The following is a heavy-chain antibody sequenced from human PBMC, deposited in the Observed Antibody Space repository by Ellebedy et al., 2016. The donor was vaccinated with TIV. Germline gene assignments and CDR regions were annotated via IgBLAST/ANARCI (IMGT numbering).Heavy chain of an antibody. CDR2: INPNNGGT. CDR3: ARVRWATVARGVPFHYGMDV. D-gene: IGHD3-10*01. CDR1: RYTFTGYY. J-gene: IGHJ6*02. V-gene: IGHV1-2*02. Sequence: ASVKVSCKASRYTFTGYYVHWVRQAPGQGLEWMGWINPNNGGTNYPQKFQGGVTVTRDTSISTAYMELSRLKSDDTAVYYCARVRWATVARGVPFHYGMDVWGQGTTVTVTS.